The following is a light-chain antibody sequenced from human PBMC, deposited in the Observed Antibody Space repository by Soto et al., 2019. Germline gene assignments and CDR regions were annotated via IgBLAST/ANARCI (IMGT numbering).Light chain of an antibody. Sequence: EIVLTQSPGTLSLSPGERATLSCRASQSVSSSYLARYQQKPGQAPRLLIYGASRRATGIPDRFSGSGSGTDFTLTISILEPEDFAVYYCQQYGSSRTLYTFGQGTKLELK. J-gene: IGKJ2*01. V-gene: IGKV3-20*01. CDR1: QSVSSSY. CDR2: GAS. CDR3: QQYGSSRTLYT.